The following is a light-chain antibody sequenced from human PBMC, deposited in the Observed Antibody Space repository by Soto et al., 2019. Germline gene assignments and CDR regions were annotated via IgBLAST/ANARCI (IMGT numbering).Light chain of an antibody. CDR1: QDVSDY. Sequence: DIQLTQSPSFLSASVGDRVTITCRASQDVSDYLAWYQHAPGKAPNLLIYAAYTLQSGVPSRFSGSVSGTEFSLTITSLQPEDFATYYCQYLNGAPTITFGQGTRLDIK. CDR3: QYLNGAPTIT. CDR2: AAY. V-gene: IGKV1-9*01. J-gene: IGKJ5*01.